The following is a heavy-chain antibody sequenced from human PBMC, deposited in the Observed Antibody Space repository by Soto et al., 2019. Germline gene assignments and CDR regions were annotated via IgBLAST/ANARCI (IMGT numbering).Heavy chain of an antibody. CDR3: AKDDVSGDGLWLVSD. J-gene: IGHJ4*02. CDR1: GFTFSKYA. V-gene: IGHV3-23*01. CDR2: ITGSGLTI. Sequence: VQLLESGGGLVQPGGSLRLSCEASGFTFSKYARIWVRQAPGKGQEWVSGITGSGLTIEHSASVKGRFTISRDNSKNTVYLQMNSLRAEDTAIYYCAKDDVSGDGLWLVSDWGQGTPVTVS. D-gene: IGHD2-21*01.